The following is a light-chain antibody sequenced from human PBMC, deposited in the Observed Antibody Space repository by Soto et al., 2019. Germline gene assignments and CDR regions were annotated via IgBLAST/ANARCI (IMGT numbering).Light chain of an antibody. J-gene: IGKJ1*01. CDR3: QHYAAYSRT. CDR2: TAS. CDR1: QNIDRS. Sequence: DIQMTQSPSTLSTSLGDRVTITCRASQNIDRSLAWYQQKPGKAPKLLIYTASNFQDGVPSRFSASGSGTDFTLTISGPLPDDFATYYCQHYAAYSRTFGQGT. V-gene: IGKV1-5*03.